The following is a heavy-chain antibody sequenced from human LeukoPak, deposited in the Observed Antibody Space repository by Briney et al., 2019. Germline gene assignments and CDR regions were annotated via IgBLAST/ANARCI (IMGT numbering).Heavy chain of an antibody. Sequence: SETLSLTCAVYGGSFSGYYWGWIRQPPGKGLEWIGEINHSGSTYYNPSLKSRVTISVDSSKNQFSLKLTSVTAADTAVYYCATLGEYYDSSGYYYNWGQGTLVTVSS. CDR1: GGSFSGYY. CDR2: INHSGST. D-gene: IGHD3-22*01. V-gene: IGHV4-34*01. J-gene: IGHJ4*02. CDR3: ATLGEYYDSSGYYYN.